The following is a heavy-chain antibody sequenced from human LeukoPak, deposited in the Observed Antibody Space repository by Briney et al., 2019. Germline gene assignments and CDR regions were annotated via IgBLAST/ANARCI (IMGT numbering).Heavy chain of an antibody. Sequence: GGSLRLSCAASGFTFSSYWMSWVRQAPGKGLEWVANIKQDGSEKYYVDSVKGRFTISRDNAKNSLYLQMNSLRAEDTAVYYCARRYCSSTSCDPYFDYWGQGTLVTVSS. V-gene: IGHV3-7*03. CDR2: IKQDGSEK. CDR1: GFTFSSYW. J-gene: IGHJ4*02. D-gene: IGHD2-2*01. CDR3: ARRYCSSTSCDPYFDY.